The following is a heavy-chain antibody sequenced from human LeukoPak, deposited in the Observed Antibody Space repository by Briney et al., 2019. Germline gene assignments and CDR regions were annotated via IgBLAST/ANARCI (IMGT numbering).Heavy chain of an antibody. CDR1: GFTFSSYA. Sequence: GGSLRLSCAASGFTFSSYAMHWVRQAPGKGLEWVAVISYDGSNKYYADSVKGRFTISRDNSKNTLYLQMNSLRAEDTAVYYCARDGDIGYGSGSFFDYWGQGTLVTVSS. D-gene: IGHD3-10*01. V-gene: IGHV3-30-3*01. CDR2: ISYDGSNK. J-gene: IGHJ4*02. CDR3: ARDGDIGYGSGSFFDY.